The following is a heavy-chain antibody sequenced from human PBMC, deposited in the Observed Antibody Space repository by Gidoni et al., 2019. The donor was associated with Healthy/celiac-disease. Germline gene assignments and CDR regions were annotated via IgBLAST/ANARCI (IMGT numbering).Heavy chain of an antibody. J-gene: IGHJ5*02. CDR3: ARGIWALLRFVWWPPGFRFDP. Sequence: QVQLQESGPGLVKPAETLSLTCTDSGGSISRYYWSWIRQPPGKGLELIGYIYFCVRTNYNPSLNTRGNLSVDTSQNQFFLKLCSVAAADTAVYFCARGIWALLRFVWWPPGFRFDPWGQGTLVTVS. V-gene: IGHV4-59*01. CDR1: GGSISRYY. CDR2: IYFCVRT. D-gene: IGHD3-3*01.